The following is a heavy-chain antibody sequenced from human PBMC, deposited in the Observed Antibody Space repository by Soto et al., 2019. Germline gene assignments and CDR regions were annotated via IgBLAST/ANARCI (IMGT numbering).Heavy chain of an antibody. V-gene: IGHV4-28*03. CDR2: IYYSGTT. J-gene: IGHJ5*02. CDR1: GYSISSSNW. CDR3: AREELGEHDYVWGSYRLPGGFDP. D-gene: IGHD3-16*02. Sequence: PSETLSLTCAVSGYSISSSNWWGWIRQPPGKGLEWIGYIYYSGTTYYNPSLKSRVTMSVDTSKNQFSLKLTSVTAVDTAVYYCAREELGEHDYVWGSYRLPGGFDPWGQGTLVTVSS.